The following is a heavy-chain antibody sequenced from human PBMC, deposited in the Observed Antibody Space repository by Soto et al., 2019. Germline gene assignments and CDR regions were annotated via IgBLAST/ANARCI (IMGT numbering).Heavy chain of an antibody. Sequence: SEALSLTCAVYGGSCSCYYWSWIRQPPGKGLEWIGEINHSGSTNYNPSLKSRVTISVDTSKNQFSLKLSSVTAADTAVYYCAREQQQLDPYFDYWGQGTLVTVSS. CDR1: GGSCSCYY. D-gene: IGHD6-13*01. V-gene: IGHV4-34*01. CDR3: AREQQQLDPYFDY. CDR2: INHSGST. J-gene: IGHJ4*02.